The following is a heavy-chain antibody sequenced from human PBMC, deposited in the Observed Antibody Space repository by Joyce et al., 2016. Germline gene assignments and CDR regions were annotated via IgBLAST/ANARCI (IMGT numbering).Heavy chain of an antibody. CDR2: VYLHGIT. Sequence: QVQLQESGPGLVKPSETLSLTCGVSGLSFDLHSFWGWIRQPPGKGLEWIGNVYLHGITHDSPSLKSRVTISMDTSKNQFSLNLNSLTAADTAVYFCARRPYNVHTPLGSVWYFDLWGRGTLVTVSS. CDR1: GLSFDLHSF. D-gene: IGHD5-18*01. CDR3: ARRPYNVHTPLGSVWYFDL. V-gene: IGHV4-38-2*01. J-gene: IGHJ2*01.